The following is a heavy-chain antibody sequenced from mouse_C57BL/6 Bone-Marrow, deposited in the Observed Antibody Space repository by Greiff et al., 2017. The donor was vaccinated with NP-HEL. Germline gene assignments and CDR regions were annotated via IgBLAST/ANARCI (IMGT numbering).Heavy chain of an antibody. V-gene: IGHV3-6*01. CDR2: ISYDGSN. CDR3: ASGWLLWYFDV. D-gene: IGHD2-3*01. CDR1: GYSITSGYY. Sequence: EVKLMESGPGLVKPSQSLSLTCSVTGYSITSGYYWNWIRQFPGNKLEWMGYISYDGSNNYNPSLKNRISITRDTSKNQFFLKLNSVTTEDTATYYCASGWLLWYFDVWGTGTTVTVSS. J-gene: IGHJ1*03.